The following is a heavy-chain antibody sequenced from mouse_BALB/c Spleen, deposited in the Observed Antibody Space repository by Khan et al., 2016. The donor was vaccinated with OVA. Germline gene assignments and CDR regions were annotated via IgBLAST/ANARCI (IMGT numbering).Heavy chain of an antibody. J-gene: IGHJ4*01. CDR1: GFSLTSYG. D-gene: IGHD1-1*01. CDR3: AKFTPDYYSMDY. V-gene: IGHV2-3*01. CDR2: IWGDGST. Sequence: QVQLKESGPGLVAPSQSLAITCTVSGFSLTSYGVNWVRQPPGKGLEWLGVIWGDGSTNYHSTLIFRLIIIKDNSKSQVFLKLNSLQTDDTATYFCAKFTPDYYSMDYWGQGTSVTVSS.